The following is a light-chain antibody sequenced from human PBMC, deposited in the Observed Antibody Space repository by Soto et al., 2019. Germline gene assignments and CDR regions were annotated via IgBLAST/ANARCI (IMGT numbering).Light chain of an antibody. V-gene: IGKV3-20*01. CDR2: DAS. Sequence: EFVLTQSPVNLSLSPGERATLSCRASQTVRNNYLVWYQQKPGQAPRLLIYDASSRATGIPDRFSGGGSGTEFSLTISRLEPEDFVVYYCQQFSSYPLTFGGGTKVDIK. CDR1: QTVRNNY. CDR3: QQFSSYPLT. J-gene: IGKJ4*01.